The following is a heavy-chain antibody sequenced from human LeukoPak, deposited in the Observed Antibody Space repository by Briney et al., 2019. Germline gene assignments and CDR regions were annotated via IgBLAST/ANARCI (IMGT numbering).Heavy chain of an antibody. Sequence: SETLSLTCAVYGGSFSGYYWSWIRQPPGKGLEWIGEINHSGSTNYNPSLKSRVTISVDTSKNQFSLKLSSVTAADTAVYYCARGLFVDIVVVPAAIGFDYWGQGTLVTLSS. J-gene: IGHJ4*02. V-gene: IGHV4-34*01. D-gene: IGHD2-2*01. CDR3: ARGLFVDIVVVPAAIGFDY. CDR2: INHSGST. CDR1: GGSFSGYY.